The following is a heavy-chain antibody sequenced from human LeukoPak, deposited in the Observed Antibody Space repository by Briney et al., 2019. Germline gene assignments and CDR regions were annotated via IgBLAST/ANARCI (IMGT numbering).Heavy chain of an antibody. J-gene: IGHJ4*02. CDR3: AKTYGSGSRYYFDY. V-gene: IGHV3-23*01. CDR2: ITGSGDYT. Sequence: GGSLGLSCAASGFTFSSYGMTWVRQAPGKGLEWVSGITGSGDYTNYADSVKGRFTISRDNSKNTLYLQMNSLRAEDTAVYYCAKTYGSGSRYYFDYWGQGTLVTVSS. CDR1: GFTFSSYG. D-gene: IGHD3-10*01.